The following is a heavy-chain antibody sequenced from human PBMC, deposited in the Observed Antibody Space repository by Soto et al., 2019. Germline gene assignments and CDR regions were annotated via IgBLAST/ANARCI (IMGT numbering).Heavy chain of an antibody. CDR2: IYYSGST. J-gene: IGHJ4*02. CDR1: GGSISSGDYY. CDR3: ARWIVATLRGKYYFDY. V-gene: IGHV4-30-4*01. Sequence: PSETLSLTCTVSGGSISSGDYYWSWIRQPPGKGLEWIGYIYYSGSTYYNPSLKSRVTISVDTSKNQFSLKLSSVTAADTAVYYCARWIVATLRGKYYFDYWGQGTLVTVSS. D-gene: IGHD5-12*01.